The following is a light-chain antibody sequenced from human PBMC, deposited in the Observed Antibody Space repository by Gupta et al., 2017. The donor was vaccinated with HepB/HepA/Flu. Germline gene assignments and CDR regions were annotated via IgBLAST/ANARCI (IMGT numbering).Light chain of an antibody. Sequence: DIVLTQSPESLAVSLGATDIINCNSSQSLSSSINNYVAWYQQKPGQPPTLLIYCASARQSGVPDRFSGSGSGTDFTLTISSRQADDVAVYYCHQNNSPPFPFGQGTNVDFK. J-gene: IGKJ3*01. CDR2: CAS. CDR1: QSLSSSINNY. CDR3: HQNNSPPFP. V-gene: IGKV4-1*01.